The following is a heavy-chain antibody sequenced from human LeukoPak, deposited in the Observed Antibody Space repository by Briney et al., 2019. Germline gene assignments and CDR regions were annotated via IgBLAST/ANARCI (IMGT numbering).Heavy chain of an antibody. Sequence: ASVTVSFMASGYTFTGYYMHWVRQAPGQGLEWMGWIHPNSGGTNYAQKFQGRVTMTRDTSISTAYMELSRLRSDDTAVYYCARSPLGYCSSTSCYSWWFDPWGQGTLVTVSS. D-gene: IGHD2-2*03. CDR3: ARSPLGYCSSTSCYSWWFDP. V-gene: IGHV1-2*02. J-gene: IGHJ5*02. CDR2: IHPNSGGT. CDR1: GYTFTGYY.